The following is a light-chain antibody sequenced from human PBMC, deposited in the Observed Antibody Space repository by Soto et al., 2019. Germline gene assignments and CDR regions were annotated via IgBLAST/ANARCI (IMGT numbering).Light chain of an antibody. CDR1: QSIGSL. CDR3: LQYSTYSRA. V-gene: IGKV1-5*03. Sequence: DIQMTQSPSTLSASVGDRVTITCRASQSIGSLLAWYQQKPGKAPKLLIYKASSLEIGAPSRFSGSGYGTEFTLTISSLQPDDFATYYCLQYSTYSRAFGQGTKVDIK. CDR2: KAS. J-gene: IGKJ1*01.